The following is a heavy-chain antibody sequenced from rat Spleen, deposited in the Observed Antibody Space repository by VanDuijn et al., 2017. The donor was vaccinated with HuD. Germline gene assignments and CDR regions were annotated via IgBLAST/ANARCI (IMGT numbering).Heavy chain of an antibody. D-gene: IGHD1-2*01. CDR1: GFTLSRYH. CDR3: ARAGSAAISLGNWFAY. J-gene: IGHJ3*01. CDR2: VWSDGDT. Sequence: QVQLKESGPGLVQPSQTLSLTCTVSGFTLSRYHVHWVRQPPGKGLEWMGVVWSDGDTSYNAALKSRLSISRDTSKSQVFLKMSSLQTEDTATYYCARAGSAAISLGNWFAYWGQGTLVTVSS. V-gene: IGHV2-32*01.